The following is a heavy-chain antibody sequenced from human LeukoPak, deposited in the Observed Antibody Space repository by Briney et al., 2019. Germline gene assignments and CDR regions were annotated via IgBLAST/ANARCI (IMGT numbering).Heavy chain of an antibody. CDR1: GFTFSSYA. CDR2: ISGSGGNT. CDR3: AKEVAAYYYGSGSYYVKYYGMDV. J-gene: IGHJ6*04. V-gene: IGHV3-23*01. Sequence: GGSLRLSCAASGFTFSSYAMSWVRQAPGKGLEWVSAISGSGGNTYYADSVKGRFPICRDNSKNTLHLQMNSLRAEDTAVYYCAKEVAAYYYGSGSYYVKYYGMDVWGKGTTVTVSS. D-gene: IGHD3-10*01.